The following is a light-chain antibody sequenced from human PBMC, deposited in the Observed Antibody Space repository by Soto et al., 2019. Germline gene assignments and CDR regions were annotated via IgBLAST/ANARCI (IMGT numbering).Light chain of an antibody. V-gene: IGLV1-40*01. J-gene: IGLJ1*01. CDR3: QSYDSSLGGFYV. CDR1: SSSIGAGYD. CDR2: GNT. Sequence: QSVLTQPPSVSGAPGQRVTIPCTGSSSSIGAGYDVHWYQQLPGTVPKLLIFGNTNRPPGVPARFSASKSGTSASLAITGLQAEDEADYYCQSYDSSLGGFYVFGTGTKVTVL.